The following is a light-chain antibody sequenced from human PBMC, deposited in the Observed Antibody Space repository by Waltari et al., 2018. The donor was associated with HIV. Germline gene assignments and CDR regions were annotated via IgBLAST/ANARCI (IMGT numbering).Light chain of an antibody. CDR1: QSLSHW. J-gene: IGKJ2*01. CDR3: QNYNSYPYT. V-gene: IGKV1-5*03. CDR2: RAT. Sequence: DIQMTQSPSTLSASVGDRVTMTCRASQSLSHWLAWYQQKPGKAPKLLIYRATSLESAVPSRFSGSGSGTDFNFTISSLQPDDFATYYCQNYNSYPYTFGQGTKVEIK.